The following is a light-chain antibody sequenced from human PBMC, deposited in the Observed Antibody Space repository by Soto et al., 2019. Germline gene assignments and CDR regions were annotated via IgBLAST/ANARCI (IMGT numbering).Light chain of an antibody. CDR3: QQFGISPWT. CDR1: RIIGHNS. J-gene: IGKJ1*01. Sequence: DNVMTQSPDTLSVSPGDRATLSCRARRIIGHNSLAWYQQKRGQPPRLLIYATSTRATGIPDRFSGSGSVTNFTLTISRLAPEDFAVYYCQQFGISPWTFGQGTKVEIK. V-gene: IGKV3-20*01. CDR2: ATS.